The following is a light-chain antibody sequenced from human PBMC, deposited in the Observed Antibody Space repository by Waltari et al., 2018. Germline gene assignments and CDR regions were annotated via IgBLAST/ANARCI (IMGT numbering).Light chain of an antibody. J-gene: IGLJ1*01. CDR1: SNDVGTDNL. Sequence: QSALTQPASVSGSPGQSITISCTGVSNDVGTDNLVAWYQQYPGKAPKLMIYEASKRPSGVSNGFSGSKSGNTASLTISGLQAEDEADYFCCSYVGSSTSYVFGIGTKVTVL. CDR2: EAS. CDR3: CSYVGSSTSYV. V-gene: IGLV2-23*01.